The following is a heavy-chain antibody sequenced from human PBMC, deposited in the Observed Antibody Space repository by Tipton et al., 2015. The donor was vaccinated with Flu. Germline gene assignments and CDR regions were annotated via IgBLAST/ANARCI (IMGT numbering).Heavy chain of an antibody. Sequence: TLSLTCAVSGGSISSSNWWSWVRQPPGKGLEWIGEIYHSGSTNYNPSLKSRVTISVDKSKNQFSLKLSSVTAADTAMYYCARDRRARTAAGGVDWSQGTLVTVSS. D-gene: IGHD4-23*01. J-gene: IGHJ4*02. CDR2: IYHSGST. V-gene: IGHV4-4*02. CDR1: GGSISSSNW. CDR3: ARDRRARTAAGGVD.